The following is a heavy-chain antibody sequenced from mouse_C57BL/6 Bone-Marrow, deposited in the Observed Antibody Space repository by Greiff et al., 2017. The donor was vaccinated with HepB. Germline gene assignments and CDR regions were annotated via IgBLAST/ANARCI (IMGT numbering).Heavy chain of an antibody. CDR3: ARRRGLYYDGLDY. D-gene: IGHD1-1*01. J-gene: IGHJ4*01. V-gene: IGHV1-81*01. CDR1: GYTFTSYG. CDR2: ICTRSGNN. Sequence: QVQLKESGAELARPGASVKLSCKASGYTFTSYGISWVRQRTGQGLEWIGEICTRSGNNYYNEKFKGKATRNAYKSSSTAYMELRSLTAEDSAVYVCARRRGLYYDGLDYWGQGTSVTVSS.